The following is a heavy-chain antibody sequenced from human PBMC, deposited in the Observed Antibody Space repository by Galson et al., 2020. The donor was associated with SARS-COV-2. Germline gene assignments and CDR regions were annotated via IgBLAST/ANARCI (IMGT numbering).Heavy chain of an antibody. CDR1: GFTFSSYG. Sequence: GGSLRLSCAASGFTFSSYGMHWVRQAPGKGLEWVAVIWYDGSNKYYADSVKGRFTISRDNSKNTLYLQMNSLRAEDTAVYYCARDHSSWFGDEYFQHWGQGTLVTVSS. V-gene: IGHV3-33*01. CDR3: ARDHSSWFGDEYFQH. CDR2: IWYDGSNK. J-gene: IGHJ1*01. D-gene: IGHD6-13*01.